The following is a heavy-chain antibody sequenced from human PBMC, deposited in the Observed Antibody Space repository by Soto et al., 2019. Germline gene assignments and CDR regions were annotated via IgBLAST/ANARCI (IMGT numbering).Heavy chain of an antibody. CDR1: GFTVSSNY. D-gene: IGHD5-12*01. V-gene: IGHV3-66*01. J-gene: IGHJ3*02. CDR2: IYSGGST. Sequence: EVQLVESGGGLVQPGGSLRLSCAASGFTVSSNYMSWVRQAPGKGLEWVSVIYSGGSTYYGDSVKGRFTISRDNSKNRLYLQMNSLRAEDTAVYYCARIRGYSGYDDAFDIWGQGTMVTVSS. CDR3: ARIRGYSGYDDAFDI.